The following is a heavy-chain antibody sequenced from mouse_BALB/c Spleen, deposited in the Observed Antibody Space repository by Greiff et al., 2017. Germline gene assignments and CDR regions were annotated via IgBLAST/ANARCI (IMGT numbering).Heavy chain of an antibody. D-gene: IGHD2-14*01. J-gene: IGHJ4*01. CDR1: GFSLTSYG. V-gene: IGHV2-3*01. Sequence: VQLVESGPGLVAPSQSLSITCTVSGFSLTSYGVSWVRPHPGKGLVWLGVILGDGSTNYHSALISRLSISKDNSNSQALLTLNSLQTDDTATYYCAKEGVYRSYAMDYWGQGTSVTVSS. CDR2: ILGDGST. CDR3: AKEGVYRSYAMDY.